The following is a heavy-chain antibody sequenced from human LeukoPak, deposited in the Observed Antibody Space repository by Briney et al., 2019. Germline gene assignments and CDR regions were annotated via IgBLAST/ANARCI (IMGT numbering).Heavy chain of an antibody. J-gene: IGHJ4*02. D-gene: IGHD3-16*01. V-gene: IGHV3-21*01. CDR3: ARLPTAAGGEWYYFDY. Sequence: GGSLRLSCAASGFTFSTYSMNWVRQAPGKGLEWVSSISSSSSYIYYADSVKGRFTISRDNAKNSLYLQMNSLRAEDTAVYYCARLPTAAGGEWYYFDYWGQGTLVTVSS. CDR2: ISSSSSYI. CDR1: GFTFSTYS.